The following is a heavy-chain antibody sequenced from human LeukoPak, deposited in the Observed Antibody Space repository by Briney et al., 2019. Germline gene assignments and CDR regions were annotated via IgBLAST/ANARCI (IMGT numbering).Heavy chain of an antibody. CDR3: ARDWLTIAVACTGVMDV. D-gene: IGHD6-13*01. J-gene: IGHJ6*03. V-gene: IGHV3-21*01. CDR2: ISSSSSYI. CDR1: GFTFSSYS. Sequence: PGGSLRLSCAASGFTFSSYSMNWVRQAPGKGLEWVSSISSSSSYIFYADSVKGRFTISRDNAKNSLSLQMNSLRAEDTAVYYCARDWLTIAVACTGVMDVWGKGTTVTVSS.